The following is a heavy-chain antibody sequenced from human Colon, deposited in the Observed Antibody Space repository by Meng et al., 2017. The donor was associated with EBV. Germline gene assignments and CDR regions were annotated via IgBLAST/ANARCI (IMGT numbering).Heavy chain of an antibody. CDR1: GGSISTSDW. V-gene: IGHV4-4*02. D-gene: IGHD2-2*01. J-gene: IGHJ4*02. CDR3: ARVRVIPAAVGFDY. CDR2: TYRGGGT. Sequence: LRLQWSGLGLGEPSGTLSLTCAASGGSISTSDWWSWVRQPPGKGLEWIGETYRGGGTNYNPSFKSRVTISVDTSNNHFSLKLSYVTAADTAVYYCARVRVIPAAVGFDYWGQGTLVTVSS.